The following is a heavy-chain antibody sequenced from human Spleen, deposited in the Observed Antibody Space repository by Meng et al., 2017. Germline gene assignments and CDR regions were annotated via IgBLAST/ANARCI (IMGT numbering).Heavy chain of an antibody. CDR3: ARDGVGYGSGTNKWFDP. CDR2: IYYSGTT. CDR1: GGSISSGGYY. V-gene: IGHV4-31*03. Sequence: QVEAPESGPDPVKPSPALSLTCTVPGGSISSGGYYWNWIRHHPGKGLEWIGYIYYSGTTYYNPSLKSRVTMSVETSKNQFSLKLSSVTAADTAVYFCARDGVGYGSGTNKWFDPWGQGTLVTVSS. D-gene: IGHD3-10*01. J-gene: IGHJ5*02.